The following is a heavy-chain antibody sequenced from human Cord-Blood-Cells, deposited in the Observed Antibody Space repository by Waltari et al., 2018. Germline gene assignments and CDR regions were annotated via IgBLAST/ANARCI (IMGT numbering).Heavy chain of an antibody. CDR1: GFTFSSYG. J-gene: IGHJ4*02. CDR2: ISYDGSNK. Sequence: QVQLVESGGGMVQPGRSLRLSCAASGFTFSSYGMHWVRQAPGKGLEWVAVISYDGSNKYYADSVKGRFTISRDNSKNTLYLQMNSLRAEDTAVYYCAKTRTTSLFFDYWGQGTLVTVSS. CDR3: AKTRTTSLFFDY. V-gene: IGHV3-30*18.